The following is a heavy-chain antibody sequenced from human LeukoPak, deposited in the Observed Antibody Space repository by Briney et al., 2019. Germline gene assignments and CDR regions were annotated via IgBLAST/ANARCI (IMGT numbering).Heavy chain of an antibody. Sequence: ETLSLTCAVYGGSFSGYYWSWIRQPPGKGLEWVANIKQDGSEKYYVDSVKGRFTISRDNAKNSLYLQMNSLRAEDTAVYYCARDSLSYYYDSSAPGDYWGQGTLVTVSS. J-gene: IGHJ4*02. CDR3: ARDSLSYYYDSSAPGDY. CDR2: IKQDGSEK. D-gene: IGHD3-22*01. V-gene: IGHV3-7*01. CDR1: GGSFSGYY.